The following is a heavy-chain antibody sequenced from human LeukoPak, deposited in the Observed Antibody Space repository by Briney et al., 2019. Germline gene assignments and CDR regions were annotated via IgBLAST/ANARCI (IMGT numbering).Heavy chain of an antibody. CDR1: GGSFSGYY. D-gene: IGHD3-10*01. Sequence: KSSETLSLTCAVYGGSFSGYYWSWIRQPPGKGLEWIGEINHSGSTNYNPSLKSRVTISVDTSKNQFSLKLSSVTAADTAVYYCASAVYYGSGSSVVTGPNWFDPWAREPWSPSPQ. CDR2: INHSGST. V-gene: IGHV4-34*01. CDR3: ASAVYYGSGSSVVTGPNWFDP. J-gene: IGHJ5*02.